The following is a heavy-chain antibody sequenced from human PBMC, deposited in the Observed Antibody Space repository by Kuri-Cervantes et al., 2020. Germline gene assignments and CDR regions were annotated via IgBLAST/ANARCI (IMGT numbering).Heavy chain of an antibody. J-gene: IGHJ6*02. Sequence: SETLSLTCAVYGGSFSGYSWSWIRQSPGKGLEWIGEINHSGSTNYSPSLKSRVTISVDTSKNQFSLKLSSVAAADTAVYYCARFPYSYGSVLGDYYYGMDVWGQGTTVTVSS. CDR2: INHSGST. D-gene: IGHD5-18*01. V-gene: IGHV4-34*01. CDR3: ARFPYSYGSVLGDYYYGMDV. CDR1: GGSFSGYS.